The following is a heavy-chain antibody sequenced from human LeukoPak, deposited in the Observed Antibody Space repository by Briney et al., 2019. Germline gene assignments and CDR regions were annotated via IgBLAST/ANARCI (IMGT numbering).Heavy chain of an antibody. Sequence: ASVKVSCKASGYTFTSYYMNWVRQAPGHGLEWMGIINPSGGSTSYAQKFQSRVTMTTDTSTSTAYMELRSLRSDDDAVYYCARDRSSGWYRNWYDPWGQGTLVTVSS. V-gene: IGHV1-46*01. J-gene: IGHJ5*02. CDR1: GYTFTSYY. CDR2: INPSGGST. D-gene: IGHD6-19*01. CDR3: ARDRSSGWYRNWYDP.